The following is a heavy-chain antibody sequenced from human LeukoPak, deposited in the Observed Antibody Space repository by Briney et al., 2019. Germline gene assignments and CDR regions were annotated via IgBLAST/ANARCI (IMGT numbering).Heavy chain of an antibody. CDR2: INSDDTTT. D-gene: IGHD6-13*01. CDR1: GFTFTNYW. CDR3: ARSAAAGFSYYSYYLDV. J-gene: IGHJ6*03. V-gene: IGHV3-74*01. Sequence: GGSLRLSCAASGFTFTNYWMHWVRQIPGKGLVWVSRINSDDTTTTYADAVKGRFTISRDNAKNTLYLQMNSLRAEDTAVYYCARSAAAGFSYYSYYLDVWGKGTTVTIFS.